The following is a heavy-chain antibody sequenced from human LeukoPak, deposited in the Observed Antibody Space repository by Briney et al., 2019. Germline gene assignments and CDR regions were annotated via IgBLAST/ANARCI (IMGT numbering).Heavy chain of an antibody. CDR3: ARLPLRSIAVGYYGMDV. V-gene: IGHV1-69*13. J-gene: IGHJ6*02. CDR1: GGTFSSYA. CDR2: IIPIFGTA. D-gene: IGHD6-6*01. Sequence: SVKVSCKASGGTFSSYAISWVRQAPGQGLEWMGGIIPIFGTADYAQKFQGRVTITADESTNTAYMGLSSLRSEDTAVYYCARLPLRSIAVGYYGMDVWGQGTTVTVSS.